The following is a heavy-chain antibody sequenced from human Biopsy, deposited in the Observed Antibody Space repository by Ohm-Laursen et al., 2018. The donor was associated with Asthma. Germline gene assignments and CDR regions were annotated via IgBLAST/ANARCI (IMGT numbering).Heavy chain of an antibody. CDR3: AKRRGYSDLTDFDH. D-gene: IGHD3-3*01. V-gene: IGHV3-30*18. CDR1: GFVFRSHA. J-gene: IGHJ4*02. Sequence: SLRLSCSASGFVFRSHAMHWVRQAPGKGLEWVAVVSYDGGVAHYADSMKGRFTISRDNTKSTLYLQMNRLRTDDTAVYYCAKRRGYSDLTDFDHWGQGTLVTVSS. CDR2: VSYDGGVA.